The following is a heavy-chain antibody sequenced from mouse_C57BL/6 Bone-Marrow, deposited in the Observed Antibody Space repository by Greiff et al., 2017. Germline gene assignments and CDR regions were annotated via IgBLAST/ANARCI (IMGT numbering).Heavy chain of an antibody. CDR1: GYTFTSYW. D-gene: IGHD4-1*01. Sequence: VKQSCKASGYTFTSYWMHWVKQRPGQGLEWIGEIDPSDSYTNYNQKFKGKSTLTVDKSSSTAYMQLSSLTSEDSAVYYCARGWDNYWGQGTTLTVSS. CDR3: ARGWDNY. CDR2: IDPSDSYT. J-gene: IGHJ2*01. V-gene: IGHV1-69*01.